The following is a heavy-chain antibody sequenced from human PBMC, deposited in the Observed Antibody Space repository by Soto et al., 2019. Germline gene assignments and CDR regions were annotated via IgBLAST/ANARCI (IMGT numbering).Heavy chain of an antibody. CDR2: ISSSSSYI. D-gene: IGHD3-10*01. Sequence: EVQLVESGGGLVKPGGSLRLSCAASGFTFSSYSMNWVRQAPGKGLEWVSSISSSSSYIYYADSVKGRFTISRDNAKNSLYLQMNSLRAEDTAVYYCATNLYGSGDRYYYYYYGMDVWGQGTTVTVPS. V-gene: IGHV3-21*01. CDR3: ATNLYGSGDRYYYYYYGMDV. J-gene: IGHJ6*02. CDR1: GFTFSSYS.